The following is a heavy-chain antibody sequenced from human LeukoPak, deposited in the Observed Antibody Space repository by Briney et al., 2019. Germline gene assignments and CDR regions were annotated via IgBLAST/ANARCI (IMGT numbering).Heavy chain of an antibody. CDR3: ARVRWDYYGSGSYDY. D-gene: IGHD3-10*01. Sequence: PSQTLSLTCTVSGGSISSGGYYWSWIRQPPGKGLEWIGYIYHSGSTYYNPSLKSRVTISVDRSKNQFSLKLSSVTAADTAVYYCARVRWDYYGSGSYDYWGQGTLVTVSS. V-gene: IGHV4-30-2*01. CDR2: IYHSGST. J-gene: IGHJ4*02. CDR1: GGSISSGGYY.